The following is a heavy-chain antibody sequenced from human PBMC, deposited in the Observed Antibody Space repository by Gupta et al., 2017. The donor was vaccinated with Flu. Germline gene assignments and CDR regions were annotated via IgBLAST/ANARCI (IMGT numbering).Heavy chain of an antibody. CDR3: ARDHGDGYTLAF. CDR1: GASITSGHHF. D-gene: IGHD5-24*01. CDR2: IYYSGTT. J-gene: IGHJ4*02. V-gene: IGHV4-30-4*01. Sequence: QVQLQESGPGLVSHSATLSLTCPVSGASITSGHHFCNWIRQSPGKGLEWIGNIYYSGTTDYNPSNKSRVAMSLDMSKNQLSLKLTSVTVADTAIYYCARDHGDGYTLAFWGQGTLVTVSS.